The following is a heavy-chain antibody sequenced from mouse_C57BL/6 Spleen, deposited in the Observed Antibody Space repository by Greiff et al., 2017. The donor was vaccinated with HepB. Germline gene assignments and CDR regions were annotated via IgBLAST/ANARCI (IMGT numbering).Heavy chain of an antibody. V-gene: IGHV3-1*01. CDR2: ISYSGST. Sequence: EVQLQQSGPGMVKPSQSLSLTCTVTGYSITSGYDWHWIRHFPGNKLEWMGYISYSGSTNYNPSLKSRISITHDTSKNHFFLKLNSVTTEDTATYYCAREGAYYPFAYWGQRTLVTVSA. CDR3: AREGAYYPFAY. J-gene: IGHJ3*01. CDR1: GYSITSGYD. D-gene: IGHD2-10*01.